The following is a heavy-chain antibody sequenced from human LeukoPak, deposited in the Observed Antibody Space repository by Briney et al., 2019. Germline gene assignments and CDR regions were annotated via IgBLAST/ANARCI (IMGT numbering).Heavy chain of an antibody. Sequence: GGSLRLSCAAAGFTFSSYCMHWVRQAPGEGLGWVSRINSDGSSTSYADSVKGRFTISRDNAKNTLYLQMNSLRAEDTAVYYCAREDGYKSFLYFDYWGQGTLVTVSS. D-gene: IGHD5-24*01. V-gene: IGHV3-74*01. CDR1: GFTFSSYC. CDR2: INSDGSST. CDR3: AREDGYKSFLYFDY. J-gene: IGHJ4*02.